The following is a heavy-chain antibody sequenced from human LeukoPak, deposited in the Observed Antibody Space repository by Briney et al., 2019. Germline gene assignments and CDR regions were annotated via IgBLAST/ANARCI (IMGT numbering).Heavy chain of an antibody. CDR3: ARDSLSRLFFDY. D-gene: IGHD3-22*01. CDR1: GFTFSSYD. CDR2: IWYDGSNK. V-gene: IGHV3-33*08. J-gene: IGHJ4*02. Sequence: GGSLRLSCAASGFTFSSYDMHWVRQAPGKGLEWVAVIWYDGSNKYYADSVKGRFTISRDNSKNTLYLQMNSLRAEDTAVYYCARDSLSRLFFDYWGQGTLVTVSS.